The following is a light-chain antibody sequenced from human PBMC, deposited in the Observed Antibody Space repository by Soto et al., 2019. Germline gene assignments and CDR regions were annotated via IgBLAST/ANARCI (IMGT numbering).Light chain of an antibody. CDR3: MQGKYWPPIT. Sequence: DVVMTQSPLSLPVTLGQPASISCRSSQSLVYSDGNSYLSWFQQRPGQSPRRLIYRASNRDSGVPDRCSGSGSGTDFTLKISRVEVEDVGVYYCMQGKYWPPITFGQGTRLEIK. CDR1: QSLVYSDGNSY. CDR2: RAS. J-gene: IGKJ5*01. V-gene: IGKV2-30*01.